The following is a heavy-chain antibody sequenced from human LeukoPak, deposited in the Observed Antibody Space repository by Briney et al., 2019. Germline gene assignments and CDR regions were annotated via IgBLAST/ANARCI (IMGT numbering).Heavy chain of an antibody. J-gene: IGHJ2*01. CDR3: ARAPEAADWYFDL. CDR2: IYYSGST. Sequence: SETLSLTCTVSGGSISSSSFYWGWIRQPPGKGLEWIGSIYYSGSTHYNPSLKSRVSISVDTSKNQFSLKLSSVTAADTAVYYCARAPEAADWYFDLWGRGTLVTVSS. CDR1: GGSISSSSFY. V-gene: IGHV4-39*07.